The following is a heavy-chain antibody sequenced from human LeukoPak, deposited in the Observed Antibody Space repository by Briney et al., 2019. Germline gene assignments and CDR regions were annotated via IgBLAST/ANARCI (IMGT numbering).Heavy chain of an antibody. CDR1: GFTFSTYT. D-gene: IGHD3-3*01. V-gene: IGHV3-21*01. Sequence: GGSLRLSCAASGFTFSTYTINWARQAPGKGLEWVSSISSNGYYIYYAGSVRGRFTISRDNAKNSLYLQMNSLRAEDTALYYCAREGLRTERSDTDAFDIWGQGTMVTVSS. CDR3: AREGLRTERSDTDAFDI. J-gene: IGHJ3*02. CDR2: ISSNGYYI.